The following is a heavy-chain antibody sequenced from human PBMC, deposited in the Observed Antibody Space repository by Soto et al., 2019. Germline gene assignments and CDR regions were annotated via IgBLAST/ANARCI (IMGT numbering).Heavy chain of an antibody. D-gene: IGHD3-9*01. CDR3: ARGSSYDILTGQSIWFDP. V-gene: IGHV4-30-4*01. CDR2: IYYSGST. CDR1: GGSISSGDYY. J-gene: IGHJ5*02. Sequence: PSETLSLTCTVSGGSISSGDYYWSWIRQPPGKGLEWIGYIYYSGSTYYNPSLKSRVTISVDTSKNQFSLKLSSVTAADTAVYYCARGSSYDILTGQSIWFDPWGQGNLVTFSS.